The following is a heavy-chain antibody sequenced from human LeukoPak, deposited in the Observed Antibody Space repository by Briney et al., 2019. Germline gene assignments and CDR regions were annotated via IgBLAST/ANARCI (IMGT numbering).Heavy chain of an antibody. Sequence: SVRVSCKASGGTFSSYAISWVRQAPGQGLEWMGGIIPIFGTANYAQKFQGRVTITADESTSTAYMELSSLRSEDTAVYYCARGSSAWYNWFDPWGQGTLVTVSS. D-gene: IGHD6-19*01. CDR2: IIPIFGTA. CDR3: ARGSSAWYNWFDP. V-gene: IGHV1-69*13. J-gene: IGHJ5*02. CDR1: GGTFSSYA.